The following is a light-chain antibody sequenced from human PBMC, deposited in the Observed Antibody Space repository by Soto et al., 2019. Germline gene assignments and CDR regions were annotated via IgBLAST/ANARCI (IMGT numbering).Light chain of an antibody. J-gene: IGKJ5*01. CDR2: GAS. V-gene: IGKV3-15*01. Sequence: EIVMTQSPATLSVSPGERATLSCRASQSVSSNLAWYQQKPGQAPRLLLYGASTRATGIPARFSGSGSGTEFTLTISSLQSEDFAVYYCQQYNTWPPLTFGQGTRLEIK. CDR3: QQYNTWPPLT. CDR1: QSVSSN.